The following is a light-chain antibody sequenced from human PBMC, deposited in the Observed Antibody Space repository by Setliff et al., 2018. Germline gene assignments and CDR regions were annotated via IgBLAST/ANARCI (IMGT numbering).Light chain of an antibody. CDR3: SSYTSSSTRV. V-gene: IGLV2-14*01. J-gene: IGLJ1*01. Sequence: QSVLTQPASVSGSPGQSITISCTGTSSDVGYYNYVSWYQQHPGKAPKLMIYEVSNRPSGVSNRFSGSKSGNTASLTISGLQAEDEADYYCSSYTSSSTRVFGTGTNVTV. CDR1: SSDVGYYNY. CDR2: EVS.